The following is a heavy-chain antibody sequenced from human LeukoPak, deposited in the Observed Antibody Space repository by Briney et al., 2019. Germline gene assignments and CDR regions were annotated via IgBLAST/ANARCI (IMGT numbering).Heavy chain of an antibody. CDR1: GFTFSSYS. Sequence: PGGSLRLSCAASGFTFSSYSMNWVRQAPGKGLEWVSSISGSSSYIYYADSVKGRFTISRDNAKNSLYLQMNSLRAEDTAVYYCARAVYGSGSFDYWGQGTLVTVSS. CDR2: ISGSSSYI. D-gene: IGHD3-10*01. J-gene: IGHJ4*02. CDR3: ARAVYGSGSFDY. V-gene: IGHV3-21*01.